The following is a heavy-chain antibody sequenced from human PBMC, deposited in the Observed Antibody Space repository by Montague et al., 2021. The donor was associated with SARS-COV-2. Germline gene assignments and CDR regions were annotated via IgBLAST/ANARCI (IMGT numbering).Heavy chain of an antibody. CDR1: CDGTLTTNG. V-gene: IGHV4-4*02. J-gene: IGHJ4*02. D-gene: IGHD3-9*01. CDR2: IYQSGST. Sequence: SETLSLTCSVQCDGTLTTNGWSWVCNPPGKGLQLIGEIYQSGSTNYNPSLKSRVTMSVDKSKNQFSLELNSLTAADTALYYCMRAGGFDNRPPVWGQGALVTVSS. CDR3: MRAGGFDNRPPV.